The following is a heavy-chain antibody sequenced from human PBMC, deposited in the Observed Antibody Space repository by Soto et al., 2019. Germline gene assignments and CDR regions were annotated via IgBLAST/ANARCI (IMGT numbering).Heavy chain of an antibody. V-gene: IGHV4-4*07. D-gene: IGHD2-15*01. CDR1: GDSISSYY. CDR3: ARDGGGWGYCSGGSCRYLDY. CDR2: IYTSGST. Sequence: PSETLSLTCTVSGDSISSYYWSWIRQPAGKGLEWIGRIYTSGSTNYNPSLKSRVTMSVDTSKNQFSLKLSSVTAADTAVYYCARDGGGWGYCSGGSCRYLDYWGQGTLVTVSS. J-gene: IGHJ4*02.